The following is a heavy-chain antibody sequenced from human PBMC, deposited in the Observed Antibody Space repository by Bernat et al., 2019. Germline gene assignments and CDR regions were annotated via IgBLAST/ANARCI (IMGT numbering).Heavy chain of an antibody. CDR2: INSDGSST. D-gene: IGHD6-13*01. Sequence: EVQLVESGGGLVQPGGSLRLSCAASGFTFSSYWMHWVRQAPGKGLVWVSRINSDGSSTSSADSVKGRFTISRDNAKNTLYLQMNSLRAEDTAVYYCARSDFSSSWTNYYYYGMDVWGQGTMVTVSS. J-gene: IGHJ6*02. CDR3: ARSDFSSSWTNYYYYGMDV. V-gene: IGHV3-74*01. CDR1: GFTFSSYW.